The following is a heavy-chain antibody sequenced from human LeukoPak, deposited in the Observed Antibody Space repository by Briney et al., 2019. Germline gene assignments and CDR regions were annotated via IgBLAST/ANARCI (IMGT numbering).Heavy chain of an antibody. J-gene: IGHJ4*02. D-gene: IGHD3-22*01. CDR3: ARTYYYDSSGYYYPIDY. V-gene: IGHV3-30-3*01. CDR1: GFTFSSYA. Sequence: GGSLRLSCAASGFTFSSYAMHWVRQAPGKGLEWVAVISYDGSNKYYADFVKGRFTISRDNSKNTLYLQMNSLRAEDTAVYYCARTYYYDSSGYYYPIDYWGQGTLVTVSS. CDR2: ISYDGSNK.